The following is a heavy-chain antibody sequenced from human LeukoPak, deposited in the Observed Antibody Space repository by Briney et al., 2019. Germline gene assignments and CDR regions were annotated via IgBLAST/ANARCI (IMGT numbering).Heavy chain of an antibody. CDR3: AREVLLLSGSPETWFDP. V-gene: IGHV3-7*03. CDR2: INQDGSEK. D-gene: IGHD6-6*01. CDR1: GFTFSSYW. Sequence: GGGLVQPGGSLRLSCAGSGFTFSSYWMSWVRQAPGKGLEWVAKINQDGSEKEYVDSVEGRFRISRDNAKNELYLQMNSLRDEDAATYFCAREVLLLSGSPETWFDPWGQGALVTVSS. J-gene: IGHJ5*02.